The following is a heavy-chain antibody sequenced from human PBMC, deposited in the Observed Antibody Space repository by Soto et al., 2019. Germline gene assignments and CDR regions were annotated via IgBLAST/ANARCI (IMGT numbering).Heavy chain of an antibody. D-gene: IGHD3-10*01. Sequence: GASVKVSCKASGYTLTGYYMHWVRQAPGQGLEWMGWINPNSGGTNYAQKFQGRVTMTRDTSISTAYMELSRLRYDETAVYYCARVNYYGSGIYKDFFYFYALDVWGQGTTVTVSS. CDR2: INPNSGGT. J-gene: IGHJ6*02. CDR3: ARVNYYGSGIYKDFFYFYALDV. CDR1: GYTLTGYY. V-gene: IGHV1-2*02.